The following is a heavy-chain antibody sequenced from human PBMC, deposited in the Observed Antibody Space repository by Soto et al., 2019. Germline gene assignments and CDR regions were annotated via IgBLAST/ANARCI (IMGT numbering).Heavy chain of an antibody. V-gene: IGHV3-33*01. CDR1: GFTFSSYG. Sequence: QVQLVESGGGVVQPGRSLRLSCAASGFTFSSYGMHWVRQAPGKGLEWVAVIWYDGSNKYYADSVKGRFTIARDNSKNTMFLKMNSLRAEDTAVYYCARALASAGTVYWFDPWCQGTLVTVAS. D-gene: IGHD6-13*01. CDR3: ARALASAGTVYWFDP. CDR2: IWYDGSNK. J-gene: IGHJ5*02.